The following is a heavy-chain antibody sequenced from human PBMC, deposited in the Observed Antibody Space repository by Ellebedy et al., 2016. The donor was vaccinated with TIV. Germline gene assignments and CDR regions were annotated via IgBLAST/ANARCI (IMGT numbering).Heavy chain of an antibody. V-gene: IGHV3-23*01. Sequence: PGGSLRLSCAASGFTFRSYAMTWVRQTPGKGLEWVSIVSGSGGSTYYADSVKGRFIISRDNSKNTMYLEMNSLRGEDTALYYCAKEGHNLIFENWGQGILVTVSS. J-gene: IGHJ4*02. CDR3: AKEGHNLIFEN. CDR1: GFTFRSYA. CDR2: VSGSGGST. D-gene: IGHD3-9*01.